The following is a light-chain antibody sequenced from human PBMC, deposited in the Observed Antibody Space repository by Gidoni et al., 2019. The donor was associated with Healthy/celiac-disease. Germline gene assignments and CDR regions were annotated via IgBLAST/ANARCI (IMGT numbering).Light chain of an antibody. CDR1: QDIGSH. CDR2: YEF. V-gene: IGKV1-9*01. Sequence: DIQLTQYTSFLSASVGDRVTITCRASQDIGSHITWYQQKPDKAPKLLIYYEFILQSGVPSRFSGSVSATEFILTISSLQPGDFATYYCQQANSHLALTFGGGTKVDI. J-gene: IGKJ4*01. CDR3: QQANSHLALT.